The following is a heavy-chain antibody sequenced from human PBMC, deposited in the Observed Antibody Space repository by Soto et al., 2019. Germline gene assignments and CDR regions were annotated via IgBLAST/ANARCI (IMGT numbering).Heavy chain of an antibody. J-gene: IGHJ1*01. CDR1: GYTFSDIT. CDR3: ASSLLRFRGVLTAHFHS. D-gene: IGHD3-10*01. Sequence: QVQLVQSGADVKKPGASVKVSCKSSGYTFSDITIKWVRQAPGHGLEWMGWISGYNGKSDYAQKFRDRVTMTTDTSISTAYMQLKGHRSNDTAMYYCASSLLRFRGVLTAHFHSWGQGTQVIVSS. V-gene: IGHV1-18*01. CDR2: ISGYNGKS.